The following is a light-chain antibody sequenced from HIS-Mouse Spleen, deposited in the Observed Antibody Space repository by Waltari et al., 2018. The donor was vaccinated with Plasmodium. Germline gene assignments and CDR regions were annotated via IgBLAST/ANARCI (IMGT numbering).Light chain of an antibody. J-gene: IGLJ3*02. CDR2: YYSYSDK. CDR1: SDINVGSYN. Sequence: QPVLTQPPSSSASPGDSARLTCTLPSDINVGSYNISWYQQNPGSPPRSLLYYYSYSDKDQGSGVPSRFSGSKDASANTGILLISGLQSEDEADYYCMIWPSNASGVFGGGTKLTVL. V-gene: IGLV5-37*01. CDR3: MIWPSNASGV.